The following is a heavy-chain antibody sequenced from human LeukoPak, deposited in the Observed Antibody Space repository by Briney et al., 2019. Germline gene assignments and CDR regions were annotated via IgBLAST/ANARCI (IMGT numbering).Heavy chain of an antibody. D-gene: IGHD3-10*01. CDR3: ARLLAWFGELFYFDY. V-gene: IGHV4-39*01. CDR1: GGSISSSSYY. CDR2: IYYSGST. J-gene: IGHJ4*02. Sequence: PSETLSLTCTVSGGSISSSSYYWGWIRQPPGTGLEWIGSIYYSGSTYYNPSLKSRVTISVDTSKNQFSLKLSSVTAADTAVYYCARLLAWFGELFYFDYWGQGTLVTVSS.